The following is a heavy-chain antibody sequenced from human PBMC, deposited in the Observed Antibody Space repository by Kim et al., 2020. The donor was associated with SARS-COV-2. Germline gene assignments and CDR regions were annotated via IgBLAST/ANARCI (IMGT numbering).Heavy chain of an antibody. CDR3: ASAATWDYDHHAFDI. Sequence: GGSLRLSCAASGFTFSSYGMHWVRQAPGKGLEWVAVISYDGSNKYYADSVKGRFTISRDNSKNTLYLQMNSLRAEDTAVYYCASAATWDYDHHAFDIWGQGTMVTVSS. J-gene: IGHJ3*02. CDR1: GFTFSSYG. D-gene: IGHD3-16*01. V-gene: IGHV3-30*03. CDR2: ISYDGSNK.